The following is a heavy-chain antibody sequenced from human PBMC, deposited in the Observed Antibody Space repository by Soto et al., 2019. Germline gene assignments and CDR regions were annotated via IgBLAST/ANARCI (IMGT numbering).Heavy chain of an antibody. CDR2: ISGSGGST. CDR3: AKEPYYDILTGYFRPAPYFDY. Sequence: GGSLRLSCAASGFTFSSYAMSWVRQAPGKGLEWVSAISGSGGSTYYADSVKGRFTISRDNSKNMLYLQMNSLRAEDTAVYYCAKEPYYDILTGYFRPAPYFDYWGQGTLVTSPQ. J-gene: IGHJ4*02. CDR1: GFTFSSYA. D-gene: IGHD3-9*01. V-gene: IGHV3-23*01.